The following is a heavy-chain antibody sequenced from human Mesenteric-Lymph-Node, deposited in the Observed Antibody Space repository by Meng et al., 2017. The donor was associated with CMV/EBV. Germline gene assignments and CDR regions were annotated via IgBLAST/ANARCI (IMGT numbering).Heavy chain of an antibody. D-gene: IGHD2-8*01. V-gene: IGHV1-2*02. CDR2: INCNNGST. Sequence: ASVKVSCKASGYTFSGYYIHWVRQAPGQGLEWMGWINCNNGSTNYVQNFQGRVTMTRDTSITTAYMELSGLRSDDTALYYCARDPTGSPNGAFDIWGQGTMVTVSS. CDR3: ARDPTGSPNGAFDI. J-gene: IGHJ3*02. CDR1: GYTFSGYY.